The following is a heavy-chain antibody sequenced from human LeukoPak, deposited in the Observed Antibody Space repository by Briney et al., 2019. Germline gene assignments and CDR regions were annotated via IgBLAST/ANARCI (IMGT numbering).Heavy chain of an antibody. J-gene: IGHJ5*02. D-gene: IGHD6-19*01. CDR3: ARGVGAVAQWFDP. Sequence: ASVKVSCKASGYTFTDYYMHWVRQAPGQGLECMGWINPNSGGTNYAQKFQGRVTMTRDTSISTAYVELSGLKSDDTAVYYCARGVGAVAQWFDPWGQGTLVTVSS. CDR2: INPNSGGT. V-gene: IGHV1-2*02. CDR1: GYTFTDYY.